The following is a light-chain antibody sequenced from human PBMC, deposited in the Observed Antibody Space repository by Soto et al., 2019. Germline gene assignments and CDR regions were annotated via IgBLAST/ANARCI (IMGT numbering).Light chain of an antibody. CDR1: SSDVGGYNY. J-gene: IGLJ1*01. CDR2: EVS. Sequence: QSALTQPPSASGSPGQSVTISCTGTSSDVGGYNYVSWYQQHPGKAPKLMIYEVSKRTSGVPARFSGSKSGNTASLTVSGLQAEDEADYYCSSHAGSKRVFGTGTKLTVL. CDR3: SSHAGSKRV. V-gene: IGLV2-8*01.